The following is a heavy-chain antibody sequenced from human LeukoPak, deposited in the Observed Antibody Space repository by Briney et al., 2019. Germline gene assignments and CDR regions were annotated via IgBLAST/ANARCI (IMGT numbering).Heavy chain of an antibody. J-gene: IGHJ4*02. D-gene: IGHD5-18*01. CDR1: GGSFSGYY. V-gene: IGHV4-34*01. Sequence: SETLSLTCAVYGGSFSGYYWSWIRQPPGKGLEWIGEINHSGSTNYNPSLKSRVTISVDTSKNQFSLKLSSVTAADTAVYYCARAVDTAYGPFLDYWGQGTLVTVSS. CDR3: ARAVDTAYGPFLDY. CDR2: INHSGST.